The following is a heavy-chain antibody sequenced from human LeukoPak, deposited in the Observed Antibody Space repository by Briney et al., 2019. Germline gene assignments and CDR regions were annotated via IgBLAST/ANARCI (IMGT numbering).Heavy chain of an antibody. Sequence: ASVKVSCKASGYRFSASSMHWVRQAPGQGLEWIGWINPDSGATHFAQKFQGRVIMTSDTSISTVYLELSRLRSDDTAVYYCAREGCFSTNCHVIGDDNWIDPWGQGTLVTVSS. J-gene: IGHJ5*02. D-gene: IGHD2-2*01. V-gene: IGHV1-2*02. CDR1: GYRFSASS. CDR3: AREGCFSTNCHVIGDDNWIDP. CDR2: INPDSGAT.